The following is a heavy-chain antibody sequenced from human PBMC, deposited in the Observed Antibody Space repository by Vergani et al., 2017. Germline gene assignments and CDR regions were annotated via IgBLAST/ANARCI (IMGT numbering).Heavy chain of an antibody. CDR1: GFTFSSYA. CDR2: ISYDGSNK. CDR3: AKELAVAVPXFDY. Sequence: QVQLVESGGGVVQPGRSLRLSCAASGFTFSSYAMHWVRQAPGQGLEWVAVISYDGSNKYYADSVQGRFTISRDNSKNTLYLQMNSLRAEDTAVYYCAKELAVAVPXFDYWGQGTLVTVSS. V-gene: IGHV3-30-3*02. J-gene: IGHJ4*02. D-gene: IGHD6-19*01.